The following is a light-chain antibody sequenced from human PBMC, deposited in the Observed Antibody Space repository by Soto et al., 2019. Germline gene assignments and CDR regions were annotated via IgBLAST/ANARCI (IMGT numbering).Light chain of an antibody. Sequence: QSALTQPASVSGSPGLSITISCTGTSSDVGAYNYVSWYQQHPGKAPKLMIYEVSSRPSGVSNRFSGSKSGDTASLTISGLQAEDEADYYCSSYTSSSTPYVFGTGTKVTV. J-gene: IGLJ1*01. CDR2: EVS. V-gene: IGLV2-14*01. CDR3: SSYTSSSTPYV. CDR1: SSDVGAYNY.